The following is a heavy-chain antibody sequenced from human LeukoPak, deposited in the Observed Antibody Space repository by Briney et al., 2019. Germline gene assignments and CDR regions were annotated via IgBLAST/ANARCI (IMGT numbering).Heavy chain of an antibody. V-gene: IGHV3-13*01. J-gene: IGHJ5*02. CDR1: GFTFSTYD. Sequence: GGSLRLSCVASGFTFSTYDMHWVRQVTGKGLEWVSSIGAAGDTDYPASVKGRFTISRDNSKNTLYLQMNSLRAEDTAVYYCARDDLTYYDFWSGSGPTNWFDPWGQGTLVTVSS. CDR2: IGAAGDT. CDR3: ARDDLTYYDFWSGSGPTNWFDP. D-gene: IGHD3-3*01.